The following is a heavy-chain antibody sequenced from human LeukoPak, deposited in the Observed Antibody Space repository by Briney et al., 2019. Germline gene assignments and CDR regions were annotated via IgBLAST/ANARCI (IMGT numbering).Heavy chain of an antibody. CDR3: ASLNSGAGRDGYKMAFDY. Sequence: SETLSLTCAVYGGSFSGYYWSWIRQPPGKGLEWIGEISHSGSTNYNPSLKSRVTISVDTSKNQFSLKLSSVTAADTAVYYCASLNSGAGRDGYKMAFDYWGQGTLVTVSS. CDR2: ISHSGST. J-gene: IGHJ4*02. V-gene: IGHV4-34*01. D-gene: IGHD5-12*01. CDR1: GGSFSGYY.